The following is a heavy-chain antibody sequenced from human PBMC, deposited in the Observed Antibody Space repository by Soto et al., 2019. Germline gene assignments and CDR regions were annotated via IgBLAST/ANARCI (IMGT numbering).Heavy chain of an antibody. J-gene: IGHJ6*02. CDR2: IIPIFGTI. V-gene: IGHV1-69*12. D-gene: IGHD6-19*01. CDR3: AKGAVAGTPTSYYYSGMDV. CDR1: GGTFRTYS. Sequence: QVQLLQSGAEVKKPGSSVRVSCEASGGTFRTYSISWVRQAPGQGLEWMGEIIPIFGTINYAQKFQGRLTITADESTATVYMGLRSLRSDDTALYYCAKGAVAGTPTSYYYSGMDVWGQGTTVTVSS.